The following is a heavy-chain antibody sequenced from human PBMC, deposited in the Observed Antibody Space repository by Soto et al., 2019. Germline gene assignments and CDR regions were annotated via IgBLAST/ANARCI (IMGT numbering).Heavy chain of an antibody. J-gene: IGHJ4*02. CDR3: ARHGRDCSGGSCYSN. CDR2: IYYSGST. V-gene: IGHV4-39*01. CDR1: GGSISSSSYY. D-gene: IGHD2-15*01. Sequence: QLQLQESGPGLVKPSETLSLTCTVSGGSISSSSYYWGWIRQPPGKGLEWIGSIYYSGSTYYNPSLKSRVTISVDTSKNQFSLKLSSVTAADTAVYYCARHGRDCSGGSCYSNWGQGTLVTVSS.